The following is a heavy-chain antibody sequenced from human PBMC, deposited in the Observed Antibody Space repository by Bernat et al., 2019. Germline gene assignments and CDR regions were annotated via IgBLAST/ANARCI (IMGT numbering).Heavy chain of an antibody. V-gene: IGHV3-21*01. CDR2: ISSSSSYI. Sequence: EVQLVESGGGLVKPGGSLRLSCAASGFTFSSYSMNWVRQAPGKGLEWVASISSSSSYIYYADSVKGRFTISRDNAKNSLYLQMNSLRAEDTAVYYCASGEERSGWYAGYWGQGTLVTVSS. J-gene: IGHJ4*02. CDR3: ASGEERSGWYAGY. D-gene: IGHD6-19*01. CDR1: GFTFSSYS.